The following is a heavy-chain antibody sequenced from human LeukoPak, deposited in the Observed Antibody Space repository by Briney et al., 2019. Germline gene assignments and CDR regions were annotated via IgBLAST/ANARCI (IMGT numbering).Heavy chain of an antibody. Sequence: GESLKISCKGSGYSFTSYWIGWVRRTPGKGLEWMGIIYPGDSDTRYSPSFQGQVTISADKSISTAYLQWSSLKASDTAMYYCASHSLYGSGSVRYFDYWGQGTLVTVSS. V-gene: IGHV5-51*01. CDR3: ASHSLYGSGSVRYFDY. D-gene: IGHD3-10*01. CDR2: IYPGDSDT. CDR1: GYSFTSYW. J-gene: IGHJ4*02.